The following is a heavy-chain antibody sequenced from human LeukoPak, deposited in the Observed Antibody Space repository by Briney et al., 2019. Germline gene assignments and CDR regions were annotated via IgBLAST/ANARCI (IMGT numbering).Heavy chain of an antibody. CDR2: IYHSGST. V-gene: IGHV4-4*02. CDR3: ARDPADIVATPGDY. Sequence: PSETLSLTCAVSGGSISSSNWWSWVRQPPGKGLEWIGEIYHSGSTNYNPSLKSRVTISVDKSKNQFSLKLSSVTAADTAVYYCARDPADIVATPGDYWGQGTLVTVSS. D-gene: IGHD5-12*01. J-gene: IGHJ4*02. CDR1: GGSISSSNW.